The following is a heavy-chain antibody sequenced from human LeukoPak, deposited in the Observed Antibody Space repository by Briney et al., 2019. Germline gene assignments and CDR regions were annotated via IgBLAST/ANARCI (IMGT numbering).Heavy chain of an antibody. Sequence: LSLTCTVSGGSISSGGYYWSWIRQHPGKGLEWVSTIGGSGDKTFYADSVKGRFTISRDNSKNMLHLQMSSLTGEDTALYYCVRRGDASSGWGDHDYWGQGALVTVSS. J-gene: IGHJ4*02. CDR1: GGSISSGGYY. D-gene: IGHD6-19*01. CDR2: IGGSGDKT. CDR3: VRRGDASSGWGDHDY. V-gene: IGHV3-23*01.